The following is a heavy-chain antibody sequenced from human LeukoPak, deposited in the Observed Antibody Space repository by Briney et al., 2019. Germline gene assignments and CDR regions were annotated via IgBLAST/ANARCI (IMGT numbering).Heavy chain of an antibody. V-gene: IGHV1-69*01. Sequence: SVKVSCKASGGTFSSYAISWVRQAPGQGLEWMGGIIPIFGTANYAQKFQGRVTITADESTSTAYMELSGLRSEDTAVYYCASSDIVVVVAAPGGYYYGMDVWGQGTTVTVSS. CDR3: ASSDIVVVVAAPGGYYYGMDV. CDR1: GGTFSSYA. CDR2: IIPIFGTA. J-gene: IGHJ6*02. D-gene: IGHD2-15*01.